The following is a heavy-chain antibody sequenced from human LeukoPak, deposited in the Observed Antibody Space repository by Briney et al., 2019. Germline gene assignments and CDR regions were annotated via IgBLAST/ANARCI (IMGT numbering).Heavy chain of an antibody. D-gene: IGHD4-17*01. J-gene: IGHJ4*02. CDR2: IEDHARNK. Sequence: GGSLRLSCAASGFTFRDYGMHWVRQSPGKGLEWVAFIEDHARNKFYADSVRGRFTISRANSKNTVELQMNSLRSEDTALYYCARDGGDYKFDYWGRGTLVTASS. V-gene: IGHV3-30*02. CDR1: GFTFRDYG. CDR3: ARDGGDYKFDY.